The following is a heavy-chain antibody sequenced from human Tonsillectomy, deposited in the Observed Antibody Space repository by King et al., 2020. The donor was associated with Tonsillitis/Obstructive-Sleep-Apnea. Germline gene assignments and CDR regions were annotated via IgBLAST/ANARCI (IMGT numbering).Heavy chain of an antibody. V-gene: IGHV5-10-1*01. CDR2: IYPSDSYT. D-gene: IGHD4-17*01. CDR1: GYSFTSYW. J-gene: IGHJ4*02. CDR3: ARHNHGDSAINDS. Sequence: VQLVESGAEVKKPGESLRISCKGSGYSFTSYWISWVRQMPGKGLDWMGTIYPSDSYTNYSPSFQGHVTISADKSISTAYLQWSSLKASDTAMYYCARHNHGDSAINDSWGQGTLVTVSS.